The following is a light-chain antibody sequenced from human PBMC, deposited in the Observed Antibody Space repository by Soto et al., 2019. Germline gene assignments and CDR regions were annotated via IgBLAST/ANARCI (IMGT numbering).Light chain of an antibody. Sequence: QSVLTQPPSASGSPGQSVTISCTGTSTDVGGYNYISWYQHHPGKGPKLIIYEVSEQPSGVPDRFSGSKSGNTASLTVSGLQAEDEADYYCSSYAGSNNRGVFGSGTKVTVL. J-gene: IGLJ1*01. CDR2: EVS. V-gene: IGLV2-8*01. CDR1: STDVGGYNY. CDR3: SSYAGSNNRGV.